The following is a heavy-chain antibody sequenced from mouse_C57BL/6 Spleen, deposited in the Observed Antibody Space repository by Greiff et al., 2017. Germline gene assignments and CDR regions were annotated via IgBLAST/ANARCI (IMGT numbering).Heavy chain of an antibody. CDR2: INPYNGGT. CDR3: ARIEDDGYYNYPMDY. Sequence: EVQLQQSGPVLVKPGASVKMSCKASGYTFTDYYMNWVKQSHGKSLEWIGVINPYNGGTSYNQKFKGKATLTVDKSSSTAYMELNSLTSEDSAVYYCARIEDDGYYNYPMDYWGQGTSVTVSS. J-gene: IGHJ4*01. V-gene: IGHV1-19*01. CDR1: GYTFTDYY. D-gene: IGHD2-3*01.